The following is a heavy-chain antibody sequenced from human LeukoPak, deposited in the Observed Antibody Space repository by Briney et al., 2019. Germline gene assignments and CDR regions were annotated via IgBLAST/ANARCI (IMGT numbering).Heavy chain of an antibody. J-gene: IGHJ4*02. Sequence: SVKVSCKASGGTFSSYVISWVRQAPGQGLEWMGGIIPIFGTANYAQKFQGRVTITADESTSTAYMELSSLRSEDTAVYYCEAYCNSTSCSDYWGQGTLVTVSS. CDR3: EAYCNSTSCSDY. CDR2: IIPIFGTA. V-gene: IGHV1-69*01. D-gene: IGHD2-2*01. CDR1: GGTFSSYV.